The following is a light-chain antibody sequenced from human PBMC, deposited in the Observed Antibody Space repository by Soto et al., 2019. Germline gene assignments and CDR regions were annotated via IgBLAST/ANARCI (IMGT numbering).Light chain of an antibody. Sequence: QSVLTQPASVSGSPGQTITISCTGTSSDIGGYNYVSWYQQHPSKAPQLMIYEVSNRPSGVSSRFSGSKSGNTASLTISGLQAGDEADYYCGSYTSSTTPEVFGPGTQGTVL. CDR3: GSYTSSTTPEV. V-gene: IGLV2-14*01. CDR2: EVS. CDR1: SSDIGGYNY. J-gene: IGLJ1*01.